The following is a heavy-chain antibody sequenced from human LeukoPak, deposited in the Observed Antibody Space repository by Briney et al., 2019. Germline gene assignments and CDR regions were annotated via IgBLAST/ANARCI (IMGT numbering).Heavy chain of an antibody. CDR3: ARDGHRMYYYGGSDYHFDY. Sequence: GASVKVSCKASGYTFTGYYMQWVRQAPGQGLEWMGWINPNSGGTNYAQKLQGRVTMTTDTSTSTAYMELRSLRSDDTALYYCARDGHRMYYYGGSDYHFDYWGQGTLVTVSS. V-gene: IGHV1-2*02. CDR2: INPNSGGT. CDR1: GYTFTGYY. D-gene: IGHD3-22*01. J-gene: IGHJ4*02.